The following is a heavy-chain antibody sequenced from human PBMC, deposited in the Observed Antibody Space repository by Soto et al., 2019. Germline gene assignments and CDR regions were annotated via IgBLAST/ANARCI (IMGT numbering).Heavy chain of an antibody. V-gene: IGHV3-48*03. CDR3: TKEKSVMYSGYDAFDI. CDR2: ISSSGTI. Sequence: GGSLRLSCAASGFAFSSYEMDWVRQAPGKGLEWVAYISSSGTILYGDSVKGRFTISRDNADNSPYLQMNSLRAEDTAVYYCTKEKSVMYSGYDAFDIWGRGTMVTVSS. J-gene: IGHJ3*02. CDR1: GFAFSSYE. D-gene: IGHD5-12*01.